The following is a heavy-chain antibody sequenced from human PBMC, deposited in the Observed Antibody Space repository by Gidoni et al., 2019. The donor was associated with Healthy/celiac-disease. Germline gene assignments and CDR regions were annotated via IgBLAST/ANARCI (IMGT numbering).Heavy chain of an antibody. CDR2: INHRGST. CDR1: GGSFRGYY. J-gene: IGHJ4*02. CDR3: ASFTRGSGSYYQVIRNREFDY. V-gene: IGHV4-34*01. D-gene: IGHD3-10*01. Sequence: QVQLQQWGAGLLKPSETLSLTCSVYGGSFRGYYWSWIRQPPGKGLEGIGEINHRGSTNYNPSLKRRVTISVDTSKNQFSLKLSSVTAADTAVYYCASFTRGSGSYYQVIRNREFDYWGQGTLVTVSS.